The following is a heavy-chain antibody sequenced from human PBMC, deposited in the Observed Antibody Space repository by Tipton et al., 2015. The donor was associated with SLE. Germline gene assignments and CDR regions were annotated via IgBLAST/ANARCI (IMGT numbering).Heavy chain of an antibody. CDR1: GYTFTTFD. D-gene: IGHD2/OR15-2a*01. CDR3: ARALSTGTYFDS. Sequence: QLVQSGAEVKKPGASVKVSCKASGYTFTTFDISWVRQAPGQGLEWMGWISAYNGNTNYPQKFQGRVTMTIDTSSTTAYMELRSLRSDDTALYYCARALSTGTYFDSWGQGTLVTVSS. V-gene: IGHV1-18*04. J-gene: IGHJ4*02. CDR2: ISAYNGNT.